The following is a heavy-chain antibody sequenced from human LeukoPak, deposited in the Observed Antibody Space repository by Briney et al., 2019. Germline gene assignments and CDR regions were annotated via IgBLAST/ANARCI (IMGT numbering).Heavy chain of an antibody. D-gene: IGHD2-15*01. V-gene: IGHV4-59*01. CDR1: GGSISTYY. J-gene: IGHJ4*02. CDR2: IYHSGST. Sequence: SETLSLTCTLSGGSISTYYWSWIRQPPGKGLEWIGYIYHSGSTNYNPSLKSRVTISVDTSKNQFSLKLSSVTAADTAIYYCAKGRGYCTGGSCYSDYWGQGTLVTVSS. CDR3: AKGRGYCTGGSCYSDY.